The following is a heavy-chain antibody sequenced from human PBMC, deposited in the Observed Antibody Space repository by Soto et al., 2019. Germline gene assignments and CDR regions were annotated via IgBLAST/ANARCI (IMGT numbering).Heavy chain of an antibody. CDR3: AREYYDILTGSGGWFDP. J-gene: IGHJ5*02. V-gene: IGHV4-4*07. CDR2: IYTSGSN. Sequence: PSETLSLTCTVSGGSINNYYWSWIRQPAGKGLEWIGRIYTSGSNSYNRSLKSRVTMSVDTSKNQFSLNLSSVTAADTAVYYCAREYYDILTGSGGWFDPWGQGTLVTVSS. CDR1: GGSINNYY. D-gene: IGHD3-9*01.